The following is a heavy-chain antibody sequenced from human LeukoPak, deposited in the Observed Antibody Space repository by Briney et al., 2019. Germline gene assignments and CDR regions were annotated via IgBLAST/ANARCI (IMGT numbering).Heavy chain of an antibody. V-gene: IGHV3-66*01. CDR2: IYSGGST. J-gene: IGHJ6*02. D-gene: IGHD3-3*01. CDR1: GFTVSSNY. CDR3: ARDRDDFWSGYSGYGMDV. Sequence: GGSLRLSCAASGFTVSSNYMSWVRRAPGKGLEWVSVIYSGGSTYYADSVKGRFTISRDNSKNTLYLQMNSLRAEDTAVYYCARDRDDFWSGYSGYGMDVWGQGTTVTVSS.